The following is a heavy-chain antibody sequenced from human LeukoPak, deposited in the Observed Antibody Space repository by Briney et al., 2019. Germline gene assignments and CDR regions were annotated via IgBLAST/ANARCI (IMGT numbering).Heavy chain of an antibody. Sequence: GGSLRLSCVASGFTFKNYAMSWVRQAPGKGLEWVSAIDSSGAYTYYADSVRGRFIISRDNSKNTLYLQMNSLRAEDTAVYYCARDGRVAGGGYYFDYWGQGTLVTVSS. CDR3: ARDGRVAGGGYYFDY. J-gene: IGHJ4*02. D-gene: IGHD6-19*01. CDR2: IDSSGAYT. CDR1: GFTFKNYA. V-gene: IGHV3-23*01.